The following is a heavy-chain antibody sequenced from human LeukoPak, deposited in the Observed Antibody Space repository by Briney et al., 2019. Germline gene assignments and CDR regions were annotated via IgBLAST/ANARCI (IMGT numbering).Heavy chain of an antibody. V-gene: IGHV3-21*01. D-gene: IGHD3-22*01. CDR1: GFTFSSYS. CDR2: ISSSSSYI. J-gene: IGHJ4*02. Sequence: PGGSLRLSCAASGFTFSSYSMNWVRQAPGKGLEWVSSISSSSSYIYYADSVKGRFTISRDNAKNSLYLQMSSLRAEDTAVYYCARGNRVNYYDSSGYYYVFDYWGQGTLVTVSS. CDR3: ARGNRVNYYDSSGYYYVFDY.